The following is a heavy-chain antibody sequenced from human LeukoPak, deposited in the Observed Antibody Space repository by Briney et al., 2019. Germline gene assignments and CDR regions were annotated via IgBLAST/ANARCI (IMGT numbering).Heavy chain of an antibody. CDR1: GFTFSSYA. CDR3: AKGGQMMVEVARRGAFDI. V-gene: IGHV3-23*01. CDR2: ISYRGGTT. Sequence: GGSLRLSCAASGFTFSSYAMSWVRQAPGKGLEWVSGISYRGGTTYYADSVKGRFTISRDNSKNTLYLQMNSLRAEDTAVYYCAKGGQMMVEVARRGAFDIWGQGTMVTVSS. J-gene: IGHJ3*02. D-gene: IGHD1-1*01.